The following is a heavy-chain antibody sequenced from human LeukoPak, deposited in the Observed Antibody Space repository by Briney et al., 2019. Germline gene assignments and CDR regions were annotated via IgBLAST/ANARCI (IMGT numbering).Heavy chain of an antibody. V-gene: IGHV1-2*02. CDR1: GYTFTGYY. CDR2: INPNSGGT. CDR3: ARGALGGYCSSTSCHHFDY. Sequence: ASVKVPCKASGYTFTGYYMHWVRQAPGQGLEWMGWINPNSGGTNYAQKFQGRVTMTRDTSISTAYMELSRLRSDDTAVYYCARGALGGYCSSTSCHHFDYWGQGTLVTVSS. J-gene: IGHJ4*02. D-gene: IGHD2-2*01.